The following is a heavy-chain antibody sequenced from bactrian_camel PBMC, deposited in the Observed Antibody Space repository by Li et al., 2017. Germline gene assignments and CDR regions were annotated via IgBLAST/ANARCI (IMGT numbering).Heavy chain of an antibody. J-gene: IGHJ4*01. D-gene: IGHD5*01. CDR1: GFTFSNNY. CDR3: TTGYWSRAY. V-gene: IGHV3S40*01. Sequence: VQLVESGGGLVQPGGSLRLSCAASGFTFSNNYMSWVRQAPGKEREGVALRDDYGTPTYAYADSVKGRFTIFRDNAKNTVALQMNSLKSEDTALYYCTTGYWSRAYWGQGTQVTVS. CDR2: RDDYGTPT.